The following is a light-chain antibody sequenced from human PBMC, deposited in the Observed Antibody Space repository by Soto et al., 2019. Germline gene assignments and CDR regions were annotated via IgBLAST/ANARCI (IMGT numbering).Light chain of an antibody. J-gene: IGLJ1*01. CDR3: QVWDSTSDHYV. CDR2: DGS. V-gene: IGLV3-21*02. CDR1: NIGSKS. Sequence: YGLTQPPSVSVAPGQTARIACGGDNIGSKSVYWYQQKSGQAPVVVVYDGSDRPSGIPERFSGSNSGTTATLTISRVEAGDEADYFCQVWDSTSDHYVFGAGTKVTVL.